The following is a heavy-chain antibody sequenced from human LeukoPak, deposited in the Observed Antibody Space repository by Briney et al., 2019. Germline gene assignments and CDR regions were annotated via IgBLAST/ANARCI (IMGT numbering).Heavy chain of an antibody. J-gene: IGHJ4*02. Sequence: GGSLRLSCAASGFILTNYFMSWVRQAPGKGLEWVASIKHDGSEKYYVDSVRGRFTISRDNSKNSLHLQMSSLTVEDTAVYYCARDLSSRDAFWGQGTLVIVSS. CDR1: GFILTNYF. V-gene: IGHV3-7*03. CDR2: IKHDGSEK. D-gene: IGHD6-13*01. CDR3: ARDLSSRDAF.